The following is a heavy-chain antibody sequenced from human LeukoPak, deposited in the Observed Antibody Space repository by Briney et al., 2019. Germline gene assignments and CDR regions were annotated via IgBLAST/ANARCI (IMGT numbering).Heavy chain of an antibody. CDR1: GFTFSSYA. D-gene: IGHD4-17*01. CDR3: ARGGDYLPRGYFDY. J-gene: IGHJ4*02. Sequence: GGSLRLSCAASGFTFSSYAMSWVRQAPGKGLEWVSAISGSGGSTYYADSVKGRFTISRDNSKNTLYLQMNSLRAEDTAVYYCARGGDYLPRGYFDYRGQGTLVTVSS. V-gene: IGHV3-23*01. CDR2: ISGSGGST.